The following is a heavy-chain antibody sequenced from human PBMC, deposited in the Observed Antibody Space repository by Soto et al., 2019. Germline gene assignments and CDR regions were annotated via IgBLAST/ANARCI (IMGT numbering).Heavy chain of an antibody. J-gene: IGHJ6*02. CDR1: GYDVTNYW. CDR2: IHPHDSDT. V-gene: IGHV5-51*01. CDR3: ARQQWVGRNYFYYGMDV. Sequence: GESLKTSCKGSGYDVTNYWIGWVRQMPGKGLECLGIIHPHDSDTRYSPSFEGQVTISTDKSINTAYLQWSSLKASDSGKYYCARQQWVGRNYFYYGMDVWGQGTTVTVSS. D-gene: IGHD6-19*01.